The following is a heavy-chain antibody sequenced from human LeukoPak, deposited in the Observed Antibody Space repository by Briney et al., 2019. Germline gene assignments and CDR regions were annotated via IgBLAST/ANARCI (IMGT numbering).Heavy chain of an antibody. CDR2: INHSGST. CDR3: ARGLVYYGMDV. CDR1: GGSFSGYY. D-gene: IGHD2-8*02. V-gene: IGHV4-34*01. Sequence: TSETLSLTCAVYGGSFSGYYWSWIRQPPGKGLEWIGEINHSGSTNYNPSLKSRVTISVDTSKNQFSLKLSSVAAADTAVYYCARGLVYYGMDVWGQGTTVTVSS. J-gene: IGHJ6*02.